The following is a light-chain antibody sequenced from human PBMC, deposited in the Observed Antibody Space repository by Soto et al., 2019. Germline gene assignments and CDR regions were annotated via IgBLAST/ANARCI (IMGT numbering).Light chain of an antibody. CDR2: DAS. J-gene: IGKJ3*01. CDR1: QTVSSN. CDR3: QQYASSPT. Sequence: EIVMTQSPATLSVSPGERATLSCRASQTVSSNLAWYQQKPGQAPRLLIYDASTRATGIPVRFRGSGSGTEFTLTISRLEPEDFAVYYCQQYASSPTFGPGTKVDIK. V-gene: IGKV3-15*01.